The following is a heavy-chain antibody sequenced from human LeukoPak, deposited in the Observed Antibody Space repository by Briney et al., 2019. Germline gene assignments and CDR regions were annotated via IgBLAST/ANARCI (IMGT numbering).Heavy chain of an antibody. Sequence: SETLSLTCTVSGGSISSYYWGWIRQPPGKGLEWIGYIYYSGSTNYNPSLKSRVTISVDTSKNQFSLKLSSVTAADTAVYYCARGASGHDAFDIWGQGTMVTVSS. D-gene: IGHD2-15*01. CDR1: GGSISSYY. CDR2: IYYSGST. J-gene: IGHJ3*02. V-gene: IGHV4-59*12. CDR3: ARGASGHDAFDI.